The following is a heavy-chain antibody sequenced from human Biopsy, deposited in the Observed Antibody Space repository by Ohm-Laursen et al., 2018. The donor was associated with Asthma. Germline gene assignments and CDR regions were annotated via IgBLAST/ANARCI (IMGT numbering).Heavy chain of an antibody. CDR2: IFPGDSDT. J-gene: IGHJ4*02. Sequence: GESLRISCKASGYIFTSYWIGWGRQMPGKGLEWMGIIFPGDSDTLYSPSFQGQVTISADKSISPPYLQWSSLKASDTAIYYCARLAYGSGSFFDFWGQGTLVTV. V-gene: IGHV5-51*01. D-gene: IGHD3-10*01. CDR3: ARLAYGSGSFFDF. CDR1: GYIFTSYW.